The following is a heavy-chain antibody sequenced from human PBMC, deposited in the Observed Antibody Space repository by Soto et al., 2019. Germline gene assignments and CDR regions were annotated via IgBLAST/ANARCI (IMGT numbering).Heavy chain of an antibody. J-gene: IGHJ4*02. CDR1: GFTSSAYA. V-gene: IGHV3-23*01. D-gene: IGHD3-3*01. Sequence: PGGSLRLSCAASGFTSSAYAMSWVRQAPGKGLEWDSVIGGSGAAAYNSESVEGRFTISRESSMYMLYGQLNSQSAEEKARYCCASQRSGTVTTIFGVVAYWGRGTLVTVSS. CDR2: IGGSGAAA. CDR3: ASQRSGTVTTIFGVVAY.